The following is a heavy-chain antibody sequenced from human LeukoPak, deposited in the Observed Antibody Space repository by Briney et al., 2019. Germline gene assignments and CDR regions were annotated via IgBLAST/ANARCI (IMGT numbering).Heavy chain of an antibody. V-gene: IGHV1-18*01. D-gene: IGHD1-1*01. CDR1: GYTFTSFG. Sequence: ASMKVSCKASGYTFTSFGISWVRQAPGQGLEWMGWVSAYNGYTNYAQNLQGRVTMTTDTSTSTAYMELRSLRSDDTAVYYCAGDQGRGGTTVDYWGQGTLVTVSS. CDR3: AGDQGRGGTTVDY. J-gene: IGHJ4*02. CDR2: VSAYNGYT.